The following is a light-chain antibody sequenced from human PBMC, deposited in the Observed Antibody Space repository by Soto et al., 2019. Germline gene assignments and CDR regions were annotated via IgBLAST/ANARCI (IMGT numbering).Light chain of an antibody. V-gene: IGKV1-8*01. Sequence: AIRMTQSPSSLSASTGDRVTITCRASQGISSYLAWFQQKPGRPPKXLMSATSTLQSDVPSRFSGSGSGTDLTITIGCLQSEDLETYDCQQYYTYPWTFGQGTKVDI. J-gene: IGKJ1*01. CDR2: ATS. CDR1: QGISSY. CDR3: QQYYTYPWT.